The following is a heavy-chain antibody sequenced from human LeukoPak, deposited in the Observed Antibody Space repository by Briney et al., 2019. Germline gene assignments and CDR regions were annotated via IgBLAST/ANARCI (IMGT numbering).Heavy chain of an antibody. CDR2: IGGSGITT. Sequence: GGSLRLSCVASGFTFINNALTWVRQAPGKGLEWVSNIGGSGITTNYANSVKGRFTISRDYSKNTLYLQMNSLRAEDTAVYYCAAPYRPGIAVAGRNSYFDYWGQGTLVTVSS. V-gene: IGHV3-23*01. CDR3: AAPYRPGIAVAGRNSYFDY. D-gene: IGHD6-19*01. J-gene: IGHJ4*02. CDR1: GFTFINNA.